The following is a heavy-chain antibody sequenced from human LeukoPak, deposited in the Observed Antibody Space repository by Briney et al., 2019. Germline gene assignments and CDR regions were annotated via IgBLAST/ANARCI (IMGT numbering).Heavy chain of an antibody. D-gene: IGHD6-6*01. Sequence: SETLSLTCAVSGGSISSGGYSWSWIRQPPGKGLEWIGYIYHSGSTYYNPSLKSRVTISVDRSKNQFSLKLSSVTAADTAVYYCARDGTESSFWSQGTLVTVSS. CDR3: ARDGTESSF. V-gene: IGHV4-30-2*01. J-gene: IGHJ4*02. CDR1: GGSISSGGYS. CDR2: IYHSGST.